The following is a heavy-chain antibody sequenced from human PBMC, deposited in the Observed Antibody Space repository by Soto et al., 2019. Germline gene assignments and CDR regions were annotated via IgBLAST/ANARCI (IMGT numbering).Heavy chain of an antibody. D-gene: IGHD2-2*01. J-gene: IGHJ4*02. CDR3: AREKGIEGNAPFDY. V-gene: IGHV3-30-3*01. CDR1: GFTFSSYA. CDR2: ISYDGSNK. Sequence: QVQLVESGGGVVQPGRSLRLSCAASGFTFSSYAMHWVRQAPGKGLEWVAVISYDGSNKYYADSVKGRFTISRDNSKNTLYLQMNSLRAEDTPVYYCAREKGIEGNAPFDYWGQGTLVTVSS.